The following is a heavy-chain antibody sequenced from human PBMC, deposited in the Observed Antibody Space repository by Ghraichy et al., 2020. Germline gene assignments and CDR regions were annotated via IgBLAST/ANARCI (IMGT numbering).Heavy chain of an antibody. V-gene: IGHV3-21*01. J-gene: IGHJ4*02. CDR2: ISSSSSYI. Sequence: GSLRLSCAASGFTFSSYSMNWVRQAPGKGLEWVSSISSSSSYIYYADSVKGRFTISRDNAKNSLYLQMNSLRAEDTAVYYCARGEGGSSPYAFDYWGQGTLVTVSS. CDR3: ARGEGGSSPYAFDY. D-gene: IGHD6-6*01. CDR1: GFTFSSYS.